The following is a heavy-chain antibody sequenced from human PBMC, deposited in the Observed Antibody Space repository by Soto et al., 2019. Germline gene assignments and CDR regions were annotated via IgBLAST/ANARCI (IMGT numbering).Heavy chain of an antibody. Sequence: QVQLVESGGGVVQPGRSLRLSCAASGFTFSRYGMHWVRQAPGKGLEWVAVIWYDGSNKYYADSVKGRFTISRDNSKNTLYLQMNSLRAEDTAVYYCARDRRWVSGSYTPLDYWGQGTLVTVSS. V-gene: IGHV3-33*01. CDR1: GFTFSRYG. CDR3: ARDRRWVSGSYTPLDY. D-gene: IGHD1-26*01. J-gene: IGHJ4*02. CDR2: IWYDGSNK.